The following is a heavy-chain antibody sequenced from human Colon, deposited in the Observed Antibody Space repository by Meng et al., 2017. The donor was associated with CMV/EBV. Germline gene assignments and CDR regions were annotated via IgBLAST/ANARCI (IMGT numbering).Heavy chain of an antibody. D-gene: IGHD2-21*02. CDR2: IITISGTT. V-gene: IGHV1-69*12. J-gene: IGHJ4*02. CDR3: ARVICGGDCYLDY. Sequence: QVQLEPSGAEGKEPGSSVKVSCKASKGTFTSYPIRWVRQGPGQGFEWVGGIITISGTTDYAQKFQGRVTITADESTSTAYMKLSNLRSEDTAIYYCARVICGGDCYLDYWGRGTLVTVSS. CDR1: KGTFTSYP.